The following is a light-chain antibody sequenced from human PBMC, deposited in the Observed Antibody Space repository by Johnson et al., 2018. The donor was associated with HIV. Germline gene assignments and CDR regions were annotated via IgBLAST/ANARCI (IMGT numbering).Light chain of an antibody. CDR3: GTWDSSLSAFYV. Sequence: QSMLTQPPSVSAAPGQKVTISCSGSNSNIGNNYVSWYQHLPGTAPKLLIYENNRRPSGIPDRFSGSQSGTSATLGITGLQTGDEADYYCGTWDSSLSAFYVFGTGTKVTVL. V-gene: IGLV1-51*02. CDR1: NSNIGNNY. J-gene: IGLJ1*01. CDR2: ENN.